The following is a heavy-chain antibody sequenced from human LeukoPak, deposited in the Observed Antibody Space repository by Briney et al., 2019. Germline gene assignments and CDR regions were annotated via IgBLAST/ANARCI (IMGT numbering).Heavy chain of an antibody. CDR1: GGSISSYY. D-gene: IGHD3-10*01. CDR2: IYYSGST. V-gene: IGHV4-59*01. CDR3: ARDSYYGSGSPGYFDY. J-gene: IGHJ4*02. Sequence: PSETLSLTCTVSGGSISSYYWSWVRQPPGKGLEWIGYIYYSGSTNYNPSLKSRVTISVDTSKNQFSLKLSSVTAADTAVYYCARDSYYGSGSPGYFDYWGQGTLVTVSS.